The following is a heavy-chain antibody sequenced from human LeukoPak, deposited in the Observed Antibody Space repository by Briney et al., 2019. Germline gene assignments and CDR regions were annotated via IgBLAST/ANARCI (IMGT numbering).Heavy chain of an antibody. J-gene: IGHJ3*02. CDR3: FVRLVGATADAI. Sequence: SETLSLTCTVSGGSISSYYWSWIRQPAGKGLEWIGRIYTSGSTNYNPSLKSRVTMSVDTSKNQFSLKLSSVTAADTAVYYCFVRLVGATADAIWGQGTMVTVSS. CDR1: GGSISSYY. CDR2: IYTSGST. D-gene: IGHD1-26*01. V-gene: IGHV4-4*07.